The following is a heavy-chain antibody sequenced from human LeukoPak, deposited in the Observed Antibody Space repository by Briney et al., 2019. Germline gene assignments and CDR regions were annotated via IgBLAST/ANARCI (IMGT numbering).Heavy chain of an antibody. CDR2: ISSSSSYI. CDR1: GFTFSSYS. J-gene: IGHJ5*02. Sequence: PGGSLRLSCAASGFTFSSYSMNWVRQAPGKGLEWVSSISSSSSYIYYADSVKGRFTISRDNAKNSLYLQMNSLRAEDTAVYYCASGFSYCSSTSCPDRWGQGTLVTVSS. V-gene: IGHV3-21*01. CDR3: ASGFSYCSSTSCPDR. D-gene: IGHD2-2*01.